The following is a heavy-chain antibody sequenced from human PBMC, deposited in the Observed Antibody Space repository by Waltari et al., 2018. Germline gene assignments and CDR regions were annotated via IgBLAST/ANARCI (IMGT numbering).Heavy chain of an antibody. CDR2: IYYSGST. Sequence: QVQLQESGPGLVKPSETLSLTCTVSGGSISSYYWSWIRQPPGKGLEWIGYIYYSGSTNYNPALKSRVTISVDTSKNQFSLKLSSVTAADTAVYYCARSAATYYDFWSGYYDYWGQGTLVTVSS. D-gene: IGHD3-3*01. CDR1: GGSISSYY. J-gene: IGHJ4*02. V-gene: IGHV4-59*01. CDR3: ARSAATYYDFWSGYYDY.